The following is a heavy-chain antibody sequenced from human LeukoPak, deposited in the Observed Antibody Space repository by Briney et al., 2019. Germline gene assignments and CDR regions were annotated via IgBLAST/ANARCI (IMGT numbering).Heavy chain of an antibody. D-gene: IGHD2-15*01. CDR2: ISSSSSTI. CDR1: GFTFSSYS. CDR3: ARDKDVVVVAARYMDV. V-gene: IGHV3-48*01. Sequence: GGSLRLSCAASGFTFSSYSMNWVRQAPGKGLEWVSYISSSSSTIYYADSVKGRFTISRDNAKNSLYLQMNSLRAEDTAVYYCARDKDVVVVAARYMDVWGKGTTVTISS. J-gene: IGHJ6*03.